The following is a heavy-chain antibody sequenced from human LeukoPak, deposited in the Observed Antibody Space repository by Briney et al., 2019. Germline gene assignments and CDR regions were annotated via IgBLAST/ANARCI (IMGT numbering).Heavy chain of an antibody. D-gene: IGHD6-13*01. CDR3: ATEEAAALGY. Sequence: GGSLRLSCAASGFPFSSYSMNWVPQAPGKGLEWVSSMSSSSSYIYYADSVKGRFTISRDNAKNSLYLQMNSLRAEDTAVYYCATEEAAALGYWCQGTLLTVSS. CDR1: GFPFSSYS. V-gene: IGHV3-21*01. J-gene: IGHJ4*02. CDR2: MSSSSSYI.